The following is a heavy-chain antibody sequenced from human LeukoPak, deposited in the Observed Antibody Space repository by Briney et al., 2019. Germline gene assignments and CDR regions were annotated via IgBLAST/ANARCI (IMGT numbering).Heavy chain of an antibody. J-gene: IGHJ4*02. CDR1: GFTFDDYA. CDR3: AKGYQLLVHYFDY. V-gene: IGHV3-9*01. Sequence: PGRSLRLSCAASGFTFDDYAMHWVRQAPGKGLEWVSGISWNSGSIGYADSVKGRFTISRDNAKNSLYLQMNSLRAEDTALYYCAKGYQLLVHYFDYWGQGTLVTVSS. D-gene: IGHD2-2*01. CDR2: ISWNSGSI.